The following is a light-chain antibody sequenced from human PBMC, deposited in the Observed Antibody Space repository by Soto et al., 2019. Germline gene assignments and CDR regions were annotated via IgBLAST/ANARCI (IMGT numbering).Light chain of an antibody. J-gene: IGLJ2*01. Sequence: QSALTQPASVSGSPGQSITISCTGTSSDVGGYNYVSWYQQHPGKAPKLMIYDVSNRPSGVSNRFSGSMSGNTASLTISGLQAEDEADYYCSSYTSSSPHVVFGGGTKLTVL. CDR1: SSDVGGYNY. V-gene: IGLV2-14*01. CDR3: SSYTSSSPHVV. CDR2: DVS.